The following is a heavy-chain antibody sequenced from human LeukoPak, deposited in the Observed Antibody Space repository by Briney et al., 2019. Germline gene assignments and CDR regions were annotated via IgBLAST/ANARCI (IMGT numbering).Heavy chain of an antibody. Sequence: ASVKVSCKTSGYTFTGYYLHWVRQAPGQGLEWMGWINPNSGGAKYAQKFQGKVTMTRDTSVSSGYMELNRLGSDDTAVYYCALGKYIDSPGGTDPGWLDPWGQGTLVTVSS. CDR2: INPNSGGA. CDR1: GYTFTGYY. CDR3: ALGKYIDSPGGTDPGWLDP. V-gene: IGHV1-2*02. J-gene: IGHJ5*02. D-gene: IGHD7-27*01.